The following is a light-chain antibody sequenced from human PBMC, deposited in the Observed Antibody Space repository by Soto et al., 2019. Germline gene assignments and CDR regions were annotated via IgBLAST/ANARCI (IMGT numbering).Light chain of an antibody. CDR2: EGS. CDR3: SSYTSSSTWV. CDR1: SSDVGSYNL. V-gene: IGLV2-14*02. J-gene: IGLJ1*01. Sequence: QSALTQPASVSGSPGQSITISCTGTSSDVGSYNLVSWYQQHPGKAPKLMIYEGSKRPSGVSNRFSSSKSGNTASLTISGLQAEDEADYYCSSYTSSSTWVFGTGTKVTVL.